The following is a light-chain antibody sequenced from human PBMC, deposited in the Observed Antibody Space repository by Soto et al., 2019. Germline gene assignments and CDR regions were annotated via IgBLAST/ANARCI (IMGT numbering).Light chain of an antibody. V-gene: IGLV2-14*01. CDR2: DVT. Sequence: QSVLTQPASVSGSPGQSITISCTGSSSDIGAYDYVSWYQQRPVKASKLMIFDVTNRPSGVSDRFSGSKSGNTASLTISGLQTEDEADYYCSSYTSSSTPYVFGTGTKVTV. CDR1: SSDIGAYDY. J-gene: IGLJ1*01. CDR3: SSYTSSSTPYV.